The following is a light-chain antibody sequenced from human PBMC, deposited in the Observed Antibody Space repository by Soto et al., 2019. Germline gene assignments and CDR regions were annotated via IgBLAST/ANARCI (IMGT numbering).Light chain of an antibody. CDR2: HAS. J-gene: IGKJ2*01. Sequence: DIVMTQSPATLSVSPGERTTLSCRASRSVTTSLAWYQQKPGQAPRLLIYHASTRATGIPARFSGSGSGTEFTLTISSLQSEDFAVYYCQQYDKWPQFTFGQGTKVDIK. V-gene: IGKV3-15*01. CDR1: RSVTTS. CDR3: QQYDKWPQFT.